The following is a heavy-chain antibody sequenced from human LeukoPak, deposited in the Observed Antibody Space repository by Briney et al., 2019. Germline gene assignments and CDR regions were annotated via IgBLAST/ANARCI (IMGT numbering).Heavy chain of an antibody. V-gene: IGHV3-23*01. CDR3: AKEGYYGSGSYPYYFDY. CDR1: GFTFRNYA. J-gene: IGHJ4*02. D-gene: IGHD3-10*01. CDR2: IKNSGSST. Sequence: GGSLRLSCAASGFTFRNYAMSWVRQAPGKGLEWVSGIKNSGSSTFYADSEQGRFTISRDNSKNTLYLQMNSLRAEDTAVYYCAKEGYYGSGSYPYYFDYWGQGTLVTVSS.